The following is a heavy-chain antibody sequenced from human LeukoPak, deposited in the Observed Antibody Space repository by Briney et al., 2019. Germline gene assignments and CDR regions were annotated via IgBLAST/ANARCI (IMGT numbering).Heavy chain of an antibody. D-gene: IGHD6-19*01. V-gene: IGHV3-23*01. J-gene: IGHJ5*02. Sequence: GGSLRLSCAVSGFSVSTSGMSLVRQAPGKGLEWISAISVDGEETFYADSVKGRFFISRDNSKNTLFLQMNSLRAEDTAVYYCAQGYLSGWYPSWGQGSLVSVSS. CDR2: ISVDGEET. CDR3: AQGYLSGWYPS. CDR1: GFSVSTSG.